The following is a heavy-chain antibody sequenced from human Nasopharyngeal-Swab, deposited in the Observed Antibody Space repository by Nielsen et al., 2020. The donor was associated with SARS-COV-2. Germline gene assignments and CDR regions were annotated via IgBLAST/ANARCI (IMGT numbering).Heavy chain of an antibody. D-gene: IGHD3-22*01. CDR1: GYTFTSYD. V-gene: IGHV1-8*01. Sequence: ASVKVSCKASGYTFTSYDINWVRQATGQGLEWMGWMNPNSGNTGYAQKFQGRVTMTRNTSISTAYMELSSLRSEDTAEYYCARDYLWSSGYVFDYWGQGTLVTVSS. CDR2: MNPNSGNT. J-gene: IGHJ4*02. CDR3: ARDYLWSSGYVFDY.